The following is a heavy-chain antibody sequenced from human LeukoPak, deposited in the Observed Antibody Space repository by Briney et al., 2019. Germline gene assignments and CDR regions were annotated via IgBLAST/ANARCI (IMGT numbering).Heavy chain of an antibody. V-gene: IGHV4-59*08. Sequence: SETLSLTCTVSGGSMRSYYWSWIRQPPGKGLEWIGYTYHSGSTDYNPSLKSRVTVSVDTSKNQFSLKLSSMTAADTAVYYCARLDRSGYEMGGTWFDPWGQGTLVTVSS. D-gene: IGHD3-22*01. CDR1: GGSMRSYY. J-gene: IGHJ5*02. CDR2: TYHSGST. CDR3: ARLDRSGYEMGGTWFDP.